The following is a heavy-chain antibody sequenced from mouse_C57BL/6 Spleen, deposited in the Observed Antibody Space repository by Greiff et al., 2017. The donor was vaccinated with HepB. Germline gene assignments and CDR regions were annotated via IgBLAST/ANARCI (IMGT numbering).Heavy chain of an antibody. Sequence: DVQLQESGGGLVKPGGSLKLSCAASGFTFSSYAMSWVRQTPEKRLEWVATISDGGSYTYYPDNVKGRFTISRDNAKNNLYLQMSHLKSEDTAMYYCARGRAAYWGQGTLVTVSA. V-gene: IGHV5-4*01. CDR1: GFTFSSYA. CDR3: ARGRAAY. D-gene: IGHD3-1*01. CDR2: ISDGGSYT. J-gene: IGHJ3*01.